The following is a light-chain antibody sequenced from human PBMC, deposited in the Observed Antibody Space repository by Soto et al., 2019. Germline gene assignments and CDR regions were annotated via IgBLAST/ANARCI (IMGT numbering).Light chain of an antibody. CDR3: QQYNNWPLT. J-gene: IGKJ4*01. CDR2: GAS. V-gene: IGKV3-15*01. Sequence: EIVMTQSPATLSVSPGERATLSCRANQSVSSNLAWYQQKPGQAPRPLIYGASTRATGIPARFSGSGSGTEFTLTISSLQSEDFAVYYCQQYNNWPLTFGGGTKVEIK. CDR1: QSVSSN.